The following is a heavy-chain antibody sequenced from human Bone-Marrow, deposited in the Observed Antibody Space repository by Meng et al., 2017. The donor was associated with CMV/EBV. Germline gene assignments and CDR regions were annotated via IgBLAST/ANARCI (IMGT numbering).Heavy chain of an antibody. CDR1: GFTVSSNY. CDR2: IYSGGST. J-gene: IGHJ6*02. CDR3: AKDLSGYSYGYYYGMDV. V-gene: IGHV3-53*01. Sequence: GESLKISCAASGFTVSSNYMSWVRQAPGKGLEWVSVIYSGGSTYYADSVKGRFTISRDNSKNTLYLQMNSLRAEDTAVYYCAKDLSGYSYGYYYGMDVWGQGTTVTVSS. D-gene: IGHD5-18*01.